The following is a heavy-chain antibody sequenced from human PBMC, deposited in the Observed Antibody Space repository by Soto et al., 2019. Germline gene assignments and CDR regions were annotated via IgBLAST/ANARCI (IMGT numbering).Heavy chain of an antibody. J-gene: IGHJ6*03. CDR1: GGSISSGGYY. V-gene: IGHV4-31*03. CDR2: IYYSGST. D-gene: IGHD6-13*01. CDR3: AREVWQQLAYMDV. Sequence: SETLSLTCTVSGGSISSGGYYWSWIRQHPGKGLEWIGYIYYSGSTYYNPSLKSRVTISVDTSKNQFSLKLSSVTAADTAVYYCAREVWQQLAYMDVWGNGTTVTVSS.